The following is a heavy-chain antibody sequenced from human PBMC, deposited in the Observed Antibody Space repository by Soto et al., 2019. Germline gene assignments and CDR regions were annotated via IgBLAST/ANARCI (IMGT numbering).Heavy chain of an antibody. J-gene: IGHJ4*02. V-gene: IGHV3-30*18. CDR3: AKDLIAAAGNGY. CDR1: GFTFRSYG. Sequence: PGGSLRLSCAASGFTFRSYGMHWVRQAPGKGLEWVAVISYDGSNKYYADSVKGRFTISRDNSKNTLYLQMNSLRAEDTAVYYCAKDLIAAAGNGYWGQGTLVTVSS. D-gene: IGHD6-13*01. CDR2: ISYDGSNK.